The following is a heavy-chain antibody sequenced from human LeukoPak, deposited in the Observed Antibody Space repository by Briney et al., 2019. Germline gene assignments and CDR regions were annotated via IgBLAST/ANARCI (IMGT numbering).Heavy chain of an antibody. CDR3: ARKQLWSNYFDY. Sequence: PSETLSLTCAVYGGSFSGYYWSWTRQPPGKGLEWIGEINHSGSTNYNPSLKSRVTISVDTSKNQFSLKLSSVTAADTAVYYCARKQLWSNYFDYWGQGTLVTVSS. D-gene: IGHD5-18*01. V-gene: IGHV4-34*01. J-gene: IGHJ4*02. CDR2: INHSGST. CDR1: GGSFSGYY.